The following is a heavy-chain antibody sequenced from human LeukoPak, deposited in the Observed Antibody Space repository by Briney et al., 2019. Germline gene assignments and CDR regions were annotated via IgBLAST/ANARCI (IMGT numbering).Heavy chain of an antibody. CDR3: AKGPAVTVLLYFDWLPPQPIDY. CDR1: GFTFSSYW. D-gene: IGHD3-9*01. J-gene: IGHJ4*02. Sequence: GGSLRLSCAASGFTFSSYWMHWVRQAPGNGLVWVSRINSDGSSTSYADSVKGRFTISRDNAKNTLYLQMNSLRAEDTAVYYCAKGPAVTVLLYFDWLPPQPIDYWGQGTLVTVSS. V-gene: IGHV3-74*01. CDR2: INSDGSST.